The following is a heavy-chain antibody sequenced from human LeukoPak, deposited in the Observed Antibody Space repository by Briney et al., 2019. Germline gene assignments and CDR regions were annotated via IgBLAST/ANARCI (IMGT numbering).Heavy chain of an antibody. CDR2: IYSGGST. J-gene: IGHJ5*02. Sequence: GGSLRLSCAASGFTFSSYSMNWVRQAPGKGLEWVSVIYSGGSTYYADSVKGRFTISRDSSKNTLYLQMNSLRAEDTAFYYCTRHYCSSSSCYSFDPWGPGTLVTVSS. CDR3: TRHYCSSSSCYSFDP. D-gene: IGHD2-2*01. V-gene: IGHV3-53*01. CDR1: GFTFSSYS.